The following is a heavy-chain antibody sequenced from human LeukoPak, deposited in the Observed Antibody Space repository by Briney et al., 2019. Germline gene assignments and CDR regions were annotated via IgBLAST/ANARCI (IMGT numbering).Heavy chain of an antibody. CDR1: GFTFSDYY. CDR2: ISSSSSTI. CDR3: AREPVVDLWYFDL. J-gene: IGHJ2*01. Sequence: RSGGSLRLSCAASGFTFSDYYMSWIRQAPGKGLEWVSYISSSSSTIYYADSVKGRFTISRDNAKNSLYLQMNSLRAEDTAVYYCAREPVVDLWYFDLWGRGTLVTVSS. D-gene: IGHD3-22*01. V-gene: IGHV3-11*04.